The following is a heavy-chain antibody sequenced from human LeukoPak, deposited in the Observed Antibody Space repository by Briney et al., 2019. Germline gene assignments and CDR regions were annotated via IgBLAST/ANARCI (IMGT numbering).Heavy chain of an antibody. CDR2: IKEGGSEK. CDR1: GFTLSRFW. D-gene: IGHD6-13*01. J-gene: IGHJ4*02. V-gene: IGHV3-7*01. CDR3: ARDKLAAAGALGVFDY. Sequence: TGGSLTLSCSASGFTLSRFWMNWVRQAPGKGLEWVANIKEGGSEKYYVDPVKGRFTISRDNAKNSLYLQTNSLRAEDTAVYYCARDKLAAAGALGVFDYRGQRTLVTVSS.